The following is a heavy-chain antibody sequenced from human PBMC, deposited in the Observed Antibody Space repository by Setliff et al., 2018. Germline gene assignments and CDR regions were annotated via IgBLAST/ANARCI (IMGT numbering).Heavy chain of an antibody. J-gene: IGHJ6*02. CDR1: GASLSSGSYY. CDR3: AKEYVVISFVRNSHQHYGMDV. CDR2: IYTNGAT. V-gene: IGHV4-61*09. Sequence: SETLSLTCTVSGASLSSGSYYWSWIRQSAGKGLEWIGHIYTNGATSYSPSLKSRVSISADTSKNVLSLRLTSVTAADTAVYYCAKEYVVISFVRNSHQHYGMDVWVPETLLVTVSS. D-gene: IGHD2-21*01.